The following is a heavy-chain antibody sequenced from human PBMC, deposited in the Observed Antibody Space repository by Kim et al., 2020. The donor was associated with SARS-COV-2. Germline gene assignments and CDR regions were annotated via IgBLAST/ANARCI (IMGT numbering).Heavy chain of an antibody. J-gene: IGHJ6*02. CDR3: AMGSSSSWYLNRYGMDV. D-gene: IGHD6-13*01. V-gene: IGHV3-48*01. Sequence: SVRGRFTISRDIAKNSLYLQMNSLRVEDTAVYYCAMGSSSSWYLNRYGMDVWGQGTTVIVSS.